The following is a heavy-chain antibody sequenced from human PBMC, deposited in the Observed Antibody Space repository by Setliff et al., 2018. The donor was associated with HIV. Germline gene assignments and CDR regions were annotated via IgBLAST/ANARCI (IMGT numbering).Heavy chain of an antibody. CDR1: GGSIRNYY. J-gene: IGHJ5*02. D-gene: IGHD2-2*01. V-gene: IGHV4-4*07. CDR2: FHKSGNT. Sequence: SETLSLTCTVSGGSIRNYYWSWIRQSAGKGLEWIGRFHKSGNTDYNPSLKGRVTMSVDTSKNQFFLKLTSMTAADTAIYYCARDMEDFGVLPSAPFDPWGRGTLVTVSS. CDR3: ARDMEDFGVLPSAPFDP.